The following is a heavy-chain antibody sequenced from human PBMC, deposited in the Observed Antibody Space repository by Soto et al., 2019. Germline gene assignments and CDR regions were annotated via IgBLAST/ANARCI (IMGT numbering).Heavy chain of an antibody. CDR3: ERGPIAVAGTRLDY. D-gene: IGHD6-19*01. CDR2: IIPIFGTA. Sequence: GASVKVSCKASGGTFSSYAISWVRQAPGQGLEWMGGIIPIFGTANYAQKFQGRVTITADEPTSTAYMELSSLRSEDTAVYYRERGPIAVAGTRLDYWGQGTLVTVSS. CDR1: GGTFSSYA. V-gene: IGHV1-69*13. J-gene: IGHJ4*02.